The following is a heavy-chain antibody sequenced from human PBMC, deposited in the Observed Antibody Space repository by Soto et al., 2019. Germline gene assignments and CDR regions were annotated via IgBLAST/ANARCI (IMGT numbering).Heavy chain of an antibody. CDR2: IYYSGST. Sequence: QVQLQESGPGLVKPSQTLSLTCTVSGGSISSGGYYWSWIRQHPGKGLEWIGYIYYSGSTYYNPSLKSRVTISGDPSKNQFSLKLSSVTAADTAVYYCARDPSICSGGSCYRRWGQGTLVTVSS. CDR3: ARDPSICSGGSCYRR. CDR1: GGSISSGGYY. V-gene: IGHV4-31*03. J-gene: IGHJ1*01. D-gene: IGHD2-15*01.